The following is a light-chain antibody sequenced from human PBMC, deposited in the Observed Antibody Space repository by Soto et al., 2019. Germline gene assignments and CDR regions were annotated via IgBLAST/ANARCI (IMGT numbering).Light chain of an antibody. CDR3: QQYPWT. V-gene: IGKV3-20*01. CDR1: QSVSNNY. Sequence: IVLTQSPGTLSLSPGERATRSCRASQSVSNNYLAWYQQKPGQAPRLLISGASTRAAGISDRFRGSGSGTDFTLTISRLEPEDFAVYYCQQYPWTFGQGTKVDIK. J-gene: IGKJ1*01. CDR2: GAS.